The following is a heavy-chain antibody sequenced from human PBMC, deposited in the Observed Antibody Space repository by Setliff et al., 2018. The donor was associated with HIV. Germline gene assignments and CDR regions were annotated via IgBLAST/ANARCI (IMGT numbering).Heavy chain of an antibody. CDR1: GYTFTSYG. D-gene: IGHD3-10*01. V-gene: IGHV1-69*10. CDR2: IIPTLNIA. CDR3: ARADYYGSGSYPLSLQH. Sequence: SVKVSCKASGYTFTSYGISWVRQAPGQGLEWMGCIIPTLNIAKPTQKFRDRVTFTADTSTSTTYMEMSSLKSEDTAFYFCARADYYGSGSYPLSLQHWGQGTLVTVSS. J-gene: IGHJ1*01.